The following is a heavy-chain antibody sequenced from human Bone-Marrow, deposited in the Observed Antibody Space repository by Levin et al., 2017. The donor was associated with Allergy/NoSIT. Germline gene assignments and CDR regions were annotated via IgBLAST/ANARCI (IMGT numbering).Heavy chain of an antibody. Sequence: GGSLRLSCAASGFTFSSYSMNWVRQAPGKGLEWVSSISSSSSYIYYADSVKGRFTISRDNAKNSLYLQMNSLRAEDTAVYYCARGLFPRSSSRGWDYWGQGTLVTVSS. J-gene: IGHJ4*02. CDR2: ISSSSSYI. V-gene: IGHV3-21*01. D-gene: IGHD6-6*01. CDR1: GFTFSSYS. CDR3: ARGLFPRSSSRGWDY.